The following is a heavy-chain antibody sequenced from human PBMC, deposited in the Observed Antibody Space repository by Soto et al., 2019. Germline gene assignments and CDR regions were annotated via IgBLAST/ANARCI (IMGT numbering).Heavy chain of an antibody. D-gene: IGHD3-16*01. J-gene: IGHJ4*02. CDR3: ARDGDVNTGFGKDY. Sequence: GGSLRLSCAASGFTFSSYGMHWVRQAPGKGLEWVAFIWHDGGNKFYAESVKGRFTISRDNSKNTLYLQMTNLSAEDTAMYYCARDGDVNTGFGKDYWGQGTLVTVSS. CDR2: IWHDGGNK. CDR1: GFTFSSYG. V-gene: IGHV3-33*01.